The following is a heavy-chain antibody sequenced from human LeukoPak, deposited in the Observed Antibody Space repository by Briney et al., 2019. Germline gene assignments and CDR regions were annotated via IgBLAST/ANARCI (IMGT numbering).Heavy chain of an antibody. CDR2: ISDIRSI. Sequence: SETLSLICTVSGGSISSYYWSWIRQPPGKGLEWIAYISDIRSINYNPSLKSRVTISLDTSKNQFSLKLSSVTAADTAVYYCAGHHPRNTVDFWGQGTLVTVSS. CDR1: GGSISSYY. CDR3: AGHHPRNTVDF. J-gene: IGHJ4*02. D-gene: IGHD2/OR15-2a*01. V-gene: IGHV4-59*08.